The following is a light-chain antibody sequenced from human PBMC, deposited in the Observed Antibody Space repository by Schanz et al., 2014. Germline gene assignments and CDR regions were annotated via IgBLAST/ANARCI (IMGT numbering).Light chain of an antibody. J-gene: IGKJ1*01. Sequence: EIVLTQSPGTLSLSPGERATLSCRASQSVSSSYLAWYQQKPGQAPRPLIYGASSRATGIPDRFSGSGSGTDFTLTISSLQSEDFAVYYCQQYNNWPRWTFGQGTKVEIK. CDR1: QSVSSSY. V-gene: IGKV3-20*01. CDR3: QQYNNWPRWT. CDR2: GAS.